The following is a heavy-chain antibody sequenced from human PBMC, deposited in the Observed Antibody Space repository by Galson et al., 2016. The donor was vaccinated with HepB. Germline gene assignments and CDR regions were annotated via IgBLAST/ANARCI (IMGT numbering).Heavy chain of an antibody. CDR2: IKEDGSEK. D-gene: IGHD1-14*01. J-gene: IGHJ4*02. CDR1: GFTFNKYR. V-gene: IGHV3-7*03. Sequence: SLRLSCAASGFTFNKYRMSWIRQAPGKGLELVANIKEDGSEKHYVDSVKGRFTISRDNTANSLDLQMNFLRAEDTAVYYCARYDHDEDRSDYWGQGTLVTVSS. CDR3: ARYDHDEDRSDY.